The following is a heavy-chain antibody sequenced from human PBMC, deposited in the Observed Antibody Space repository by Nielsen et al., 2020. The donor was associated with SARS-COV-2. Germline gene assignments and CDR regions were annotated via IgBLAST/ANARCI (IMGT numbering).Heavy chain of an antibody. J-gene: IGHJ4*02. CDR1: GCSISSSNW. CDR3: ARVFAAAAALDY. D-gene: IGHD6-13*01. CDR2: IYHSGST. Sequence: SDTLSLTFPVSGCSISSSNWWSWVRQPPGKGLEWIGEIYHSGSTNSNPSLKSRVTISVDKSKNQFSLKLSSVTAADTAVYYCARVFAAAAALDYWGQGTLVTVSS. V-gene: IGHV4-4*02.